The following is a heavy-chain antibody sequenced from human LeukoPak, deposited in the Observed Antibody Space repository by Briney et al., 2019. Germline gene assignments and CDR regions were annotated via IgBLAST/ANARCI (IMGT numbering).Heavy chain of an antibody. J-gene: IGHJ4*02. V-gene: IGHV4-59*01. Sequence: SETLSLTCTVSGGPLSVYYWTWIRQPPGKGLEWIGYIYDSGSANYNPSLKSRVTISVDTSKNQFSLKLTSVTAADTAVYYCATGETGSTLGGYWGQGTLVTVSS. CDR3: ATGETGSTLGGY. D-gene: IGHD1-1*01. CDR2: IYDSGSA. CDR1: GGPLSVYY.